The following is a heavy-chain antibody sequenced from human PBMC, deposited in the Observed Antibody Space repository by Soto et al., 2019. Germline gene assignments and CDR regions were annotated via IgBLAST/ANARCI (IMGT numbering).Heavy chain of an antibody. J-gene: IGHJ6*02. CDR2: IYPGDSDT. D-gene: IGHD2-21*02. CDR3: ARLSRYGGNSIYYYGMDV. V-gene: IGHV5-51*01. CDR1: GYSFTSYW. Sequence: GESLKISCKGSGYSFTSYWIGWVRQMPGKGLEWMGIIYPGDSDTRYSPSFQGQVTISANKSISTAYLQWSSLKASDTAMYYCARLSRYGGNSIYYYGMDVWGQGTTVTVSS.